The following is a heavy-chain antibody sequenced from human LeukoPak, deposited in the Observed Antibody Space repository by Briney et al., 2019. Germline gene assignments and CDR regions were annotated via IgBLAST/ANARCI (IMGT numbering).Heavy chain of an antibody. CDR3: ARSEDYYYYMDV. J-gene: IGHJ6*03. CDR2: ISTSSSTI. Sequence: GGSLRLSCAASGFTFSNYNMNWVRQAPGKGLEWISYISTSSSTIYYADSVKGRFTISRDNSKNTLYLQMNSLRAEDTAVYYSARSEDYYYYMDVWGKGTTVTVSS. V-gene: IGHV3-48*01. CDR1: GFTFSNYN.